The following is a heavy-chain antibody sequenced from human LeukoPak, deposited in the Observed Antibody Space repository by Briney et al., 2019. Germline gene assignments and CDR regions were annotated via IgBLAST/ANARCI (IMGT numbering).Heavy chain of an antibody. D-gene: IGHD2-2*01. J-gene: IGHJ4*02. CDR3: AREYCSGTSCYGYFDY. CDR2: ISGSGGST. Sequence: GRSLRLSCAASGFTFDDYAMHWVRQAPGKGLEWVSAISGSGGSTYYADSVKGRFTISRDTAKNSLSLQMNSLRAEDTAVYYCAREYCSGTSCYGYFDYWGQGTLVTVSS. CDR1: GFTFDDYA. V-gene: IGHV3-9*01.